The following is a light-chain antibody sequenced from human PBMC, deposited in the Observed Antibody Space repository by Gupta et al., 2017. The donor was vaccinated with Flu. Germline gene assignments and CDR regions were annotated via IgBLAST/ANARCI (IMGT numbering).Light chain of an antibody. CDR2: GAS. CDR1: QSISGSY. CDR3: QQYGSSPTWT. Sequence: EIVLTQSPGTLSLSPGERGTLSCRASQSISGSYLAWYQQKPGQARRLLIYGASTRATGIPDRCSGSGSGTDFTLTISRLEPEDFAVYYCQQYGSSPTWTFGQGTKVEIK. V-gene: IGKV3-20*01. J-gene: IGKJ1*01.